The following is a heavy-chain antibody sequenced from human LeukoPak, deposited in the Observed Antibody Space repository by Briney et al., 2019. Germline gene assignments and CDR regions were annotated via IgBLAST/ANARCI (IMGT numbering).Heavy chain of an antibody. V-gene: IGHV1-8*03. CDR1: GYTFTTYD. CDR3: AREGLDY. J-gene: IGHJ4*02. Sequence: ASVKVSCKASGYTFTTYDINWVRQATGQGLEWMGYMNPNSGNTVYAQKFQGRVTITIDTSISTAYMELSSLRAEDTAVYYCAREGLDYWGQGTLVTVSS. CDR2: MNPNSGNT.